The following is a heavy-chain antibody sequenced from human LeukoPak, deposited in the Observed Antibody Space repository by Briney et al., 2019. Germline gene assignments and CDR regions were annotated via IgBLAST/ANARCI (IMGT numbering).Heavy chain of an antibody. J-gene: IGHJ4*02. CDR1: GFTFSSYG. CDR2: ISYDGSNK. D-gene: IGHD4-17*01. Sequence: GGSLRLSCAASGFTFSSYGMHWVRQAPGKGLEWVAVISYDGSNKHYADSVKGRFTISRDNSKNTLYLQMNSLRAEDTAVYYCAKVTTVTVGDYWGQGTLVTVSS. V-gene: IGHV3-30*18. CDR3: AKVTTVTVGDY.